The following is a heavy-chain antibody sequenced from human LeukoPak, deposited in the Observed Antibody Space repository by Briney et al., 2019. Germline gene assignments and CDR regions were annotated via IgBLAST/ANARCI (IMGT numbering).Heavy chain of an antibody. Sequence: PSETLSLTCAISGGSIPSYYGSWIRQTPGKGLEWIGYLFYSGSTNYNPSLKGRITMSIDTSKNEFSLKLRSVTAADTAVYYCARGAYSNYLSVDYWGQGILVTVSS. CDR2: LFYSGST. J-gene: IGHJ4*02. D-gene: IGHD4-11*01. V-gene: IGHV4-59*01. CDR3: ARGAYSNYLSVDY. CDR1: GGSIPSYY.